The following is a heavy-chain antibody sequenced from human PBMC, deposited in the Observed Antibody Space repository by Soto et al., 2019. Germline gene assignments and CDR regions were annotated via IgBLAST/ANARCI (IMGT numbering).Heavy chain of an antibody. J-gene: IGHJ4*02. CDR1: GFIFENFG. Sequence: GGSLRLSCAASGFIFENFGMSWVRQAPGKGLEWISSISGSGFKKYYADSVKGRFTISRGNSKNTIFLHMDSLRAEDTAVYYCAKDRNYPRDQFHYWGQGTLVTVSS. CDR3: AKDRNYPRDQFHY. D-gene: IGHD1-7*01. V-gene: IGHV3-23*01. CDR2: ISGSGFKK.